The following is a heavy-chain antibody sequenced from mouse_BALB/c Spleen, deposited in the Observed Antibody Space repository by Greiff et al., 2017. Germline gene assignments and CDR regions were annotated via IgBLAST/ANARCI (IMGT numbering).Heavy chain of an antibody. V-gene: IGHV5-6-3*01. CDR3: ARDRGNYVLFDV. CDR1: GFTFSSYG. Sequence: EVHLVESGGGLVQPGGSLKLSCAASGFTFSSYGMSWVRQTPDKRLELVATINSNGGSTYYPDSVKGRFTISRDNAKNTLYLQMSSLKSEDTAMYYCARDRGNYVLFDVWGAGTTVTVSS. D-gene: IGHD2-1*01. J-gene: IGHJ1*01. CDR2: INSNGGST.